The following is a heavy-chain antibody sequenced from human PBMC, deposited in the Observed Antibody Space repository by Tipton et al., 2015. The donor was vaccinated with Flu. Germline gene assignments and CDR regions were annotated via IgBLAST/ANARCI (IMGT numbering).Heavy chain of an antibody. CDR3: ATSAQVSMHYYSSYGLDV. D-gene: IGHD2/OR15-2a*01. J-gene: IGHJ6*02. Sequence: TLSLTCTVSSGSTRSYYWSWLRQSPGKGLEWIGYIFYGVITNYNPSLKSRVTISVETSRNQFSLKLTSVTAADTAGYYCATSAQVSMHYYSSYGLDVWGQGTTVTVSS. CDR2: IFYGVIT. V-gene: IGHV4-59*01. CDR1: SGSTRSYY.